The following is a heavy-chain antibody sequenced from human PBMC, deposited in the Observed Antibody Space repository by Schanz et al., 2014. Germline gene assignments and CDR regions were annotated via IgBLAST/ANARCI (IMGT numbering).Heavy chain of an antibody. CDR2: ISASGGST. J-gene: IGHJ4*02. V-gene: IGHV3-23*04. Sequence: EGQLAESGGGLVQPGGSLRLSCAVSGFTVSSNHMSWVRQAPGKGLEWVSTISASGGSTYYADSVKGRFTISRDNAKNTLYLQMNSLRAEDTAVYYCAKDPSHGDYDYYFDDWGQGTLVTVSS. CDR3: AKDPSHGDYDYYFDD. CDR1: GFTVSSNH. D-gene: IGHD3-22*01.